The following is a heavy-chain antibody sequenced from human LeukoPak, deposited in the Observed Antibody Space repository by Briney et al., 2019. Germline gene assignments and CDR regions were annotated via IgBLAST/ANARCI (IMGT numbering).Heavy chain of an antibody. D-gene: IGHD5-18*01. V-gene: IGHV4-4*07. CDR1: GGSISSYY. J-gene: IGHJ5*02. CDR2: IYTSGST. CDR3: ASSYANWFDP. Sequence: SETLTLTCTVSGGSISSYYWSWIRQPAGKGLEWIGRIYTSGSTNYNPSLKSRVTMSVDTSKNQFSLKLLSVTAADTAVYYCASSYANWFDPWGQGTLVTVSS.